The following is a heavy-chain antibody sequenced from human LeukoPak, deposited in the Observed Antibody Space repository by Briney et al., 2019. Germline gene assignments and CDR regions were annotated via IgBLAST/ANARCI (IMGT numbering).Heavy chain of an antibody. CDR1: GFTFSDYY. CDR2: ISSSSSYT. V-gene: IGHV3-11*06. CDR3: ARILHEQWLVNYFDY. J-gene: IGHJ4*02. Sequence: GGSLRLSCAASGFTFSDYYMSWIRQAPGKGLEWVSYISSSSSYTNYADSVKGRFTISRDNAKNSLYLQMNSLRAEDTAVYYCARILHEQWLVNYFDYWGQGTLVTVSS. D-gene: IGHD6-19*01.